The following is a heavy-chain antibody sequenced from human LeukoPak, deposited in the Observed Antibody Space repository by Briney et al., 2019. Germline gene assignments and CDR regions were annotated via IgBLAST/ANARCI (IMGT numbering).Heavy chain of an antibody. D-gene: IGHD1-26*01. CDR2: FDPEDGET. Sequence: GASVKVSCKVSGYTLTELSMHWVRQAPGKGLEWMGGFDPEDGETIYAQKFQGRVTMTEDTSTDTAYMELSSLRSEDTAVYYCATDRLVGAKGFDAFDIWGQGTMVTVSS. CDR3: ATDRLVGAKGFDAFDI. CDR1: GYTLTELS. J-gene: IGHJ3*02. V-gene: IGHV1-24*01.